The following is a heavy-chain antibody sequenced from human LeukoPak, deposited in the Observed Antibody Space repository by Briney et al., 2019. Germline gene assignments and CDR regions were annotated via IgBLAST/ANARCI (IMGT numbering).Heavy chain of an antibody. J-gene: IGHJ4*02. CDR1: GFTFSSYG. CDR2: ISGSGGST. D-gene: IGHD6-13*01. CDR3: ARWRTSNWSEFDY. V-gene: IGHV3-23*01. Sequence: GGSLRLSCAASGFTFSSYGMGWVRQAPGKGLEWVSGISGSGGSTSYADSVKGRFTISRDNSKNSLYLQMNSLRAEDTAVYFCARWRTSNWSEFDYWGQGTLVTVSS.